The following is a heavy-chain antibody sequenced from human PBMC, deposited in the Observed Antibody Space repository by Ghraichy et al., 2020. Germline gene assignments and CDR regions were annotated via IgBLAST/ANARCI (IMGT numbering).Heavy chain of an antibody. CDR2: MNPNSGNT. CDR3: ARVSTTFTIFGVATDYYGMDV. J-gene: IGHJ6*02. Sequence: ASVKVSCKAAGYTVTSDDINWVRQATGQGLEWKGGMNPNSGNTVYAQKFQGRVTMTRNTPISTAYMELSSLRSEDTAVYYCARVSTTFTIFGVATDYYGMDVWAQGTTVTASS. D-gene: IGHD3-3*01. V-gene: IGHV1-8*01. CDR1: GYTVTSDD.